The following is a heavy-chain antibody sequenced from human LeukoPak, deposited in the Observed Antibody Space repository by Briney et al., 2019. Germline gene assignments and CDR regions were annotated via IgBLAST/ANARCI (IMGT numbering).Heavy chain of an antibody. CDR2: INPNSGGT. Sequence: ASVKVSCKASGYTFTAYYMHWVRQAPGQRLEGMGWINPNSGGTNYAQKFQGRVTMTRDTSISTAYMELSRLRSDDTAVYYCARDQRYGSGSYYFDYWGQGTLVTVSS. CDR1: GYTFTAYY. V-gene: IGHV1-2*02. J-gene: IGHJ4*02. D-gene: IGHD3-10*01. CDR3: ARDQRYGSGSYYFDY.